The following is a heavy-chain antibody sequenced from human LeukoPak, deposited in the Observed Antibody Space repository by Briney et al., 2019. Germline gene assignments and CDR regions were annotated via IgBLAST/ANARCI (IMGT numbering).Heavy chain of an antibody. CDR3: ARRTGSGSYYVDF. D-gene: IGHD3-10*01. CDR1: GYSISSGYY. CDR2: IYHSGST. Sequence: KPSETLSLTCTVSGYSISSGYYWGWIRQPPGKGLEWLGSIYHSGSTYYNPSLKSRVTISVDTSKNQFSLKVTSVTAADTAVYYCARRTGSGSYYVDFWGQGTVVTVSS. J-gene: IGHJ4*02. V-gene: IGHV4-38-2*02.